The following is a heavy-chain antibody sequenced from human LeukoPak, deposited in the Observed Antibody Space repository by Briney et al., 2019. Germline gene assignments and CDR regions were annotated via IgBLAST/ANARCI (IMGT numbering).Heavy chain of an antibody. V-gene: IGHV4-30-4*01. Sequence: SETLSLTCNVSGGSISSGDYYWSWIRQPPGKGLEWIGYIYYSGSTYYNPSLKSRVTISVDTSKNQFSLKLSSVTAADTAVYYCARDDRAYCSSTSCPGDYYYYGMDVWGQGTTVTVSS. J-gene: IGHJ6*02. CDR2: IYYSGST. CDR1: GGSISSGDYY. D-gene: IGHD2-2*01. CDR3: ARDDRAYCSSTSCPGDYYYYGMDV.